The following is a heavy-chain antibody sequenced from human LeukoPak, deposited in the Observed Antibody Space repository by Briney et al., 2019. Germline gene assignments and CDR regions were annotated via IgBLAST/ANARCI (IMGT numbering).Heavy chain of an antibody. CDR2: ISYDGSNK. D-gene: IGHD3-3*01. CDR1: GFTFSSYG. V-gene: IGHV3-30*18. CDR3: AKDSLLVYYDFWSGYFDY. Sequence: GGSLRLSCAASGFTFSSYGMHWVRQAPGKGLEWVAVISYDGSNKYYADSVKGRFTISRDNSKNTLYLQMNSLRAEDTAVYYCAKDSLLVYYDFWSGYFDYWGQGTLVTVSS. J-gene: IGHJ4*02.